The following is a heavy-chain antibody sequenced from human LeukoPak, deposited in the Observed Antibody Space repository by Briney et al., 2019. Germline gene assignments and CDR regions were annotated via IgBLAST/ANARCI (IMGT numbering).Heavy chain of an antibody. J-gene: IGHJ1*01. V-gene: IGHV3-74*03. CDR1: GVTFSSYW. CDR2: TNTDGSST. D-gene: IGHD4-23*01. Sequence: GGSLRLSCAASGVTFSSYWVHWVRQAPGKGLVWVSGTNTDGSSTMYADSVKGRFTIARDNAKNTLYLQMNSLRAEDTAVYYCYGANAEHWGQGTLVTVPS. CDR3: YGANAEH.